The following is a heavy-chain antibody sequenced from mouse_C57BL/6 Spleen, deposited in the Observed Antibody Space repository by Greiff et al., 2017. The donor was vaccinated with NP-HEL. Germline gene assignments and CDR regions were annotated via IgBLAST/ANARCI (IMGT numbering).Heavy chain of an antibody. CDR3: AEEGITTEGGFAY. CDR2: IYPGSGNT. CDR1: GYTFTDYY. D-gene: IGHD1-1*01. J-gene: IGHJ3*01. V-gene: IGHV1-76*01. Sequence: QVQLQQSGAELVRPGASVKLSCKASGYTFTDYYINWVKQRPGQGLEWIARIYPGSGNTYYNEKFKGKATLTAEKSSSTAYMQLSSLTSEDSAVYFCAEEGITTEGGFAYWGQGTLVTVSA.